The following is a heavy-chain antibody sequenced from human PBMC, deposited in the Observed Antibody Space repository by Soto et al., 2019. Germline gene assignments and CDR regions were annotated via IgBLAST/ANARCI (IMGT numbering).Heavy chain of an antibody. CDR3: ARDQGFYGDNYYFDY. Sequence: QVQLQESGPGPVKPSQTLSLTCTVSGGSISSGGYYWSWIRQHPGKGLEWIGYIYYSGSTYYNPSLKSRVTISVDTSKNQFSLKLSSVTAADTAVYYCARDQGFYGDNYYFDYWGQGTLVTVSS. V-gene: IGHV4-31*03. CDR1: GGSISSGGYY. D-gene: IGHD4-17*01. J-gene: IGHJ4*02. CDR2: IYYSGST.